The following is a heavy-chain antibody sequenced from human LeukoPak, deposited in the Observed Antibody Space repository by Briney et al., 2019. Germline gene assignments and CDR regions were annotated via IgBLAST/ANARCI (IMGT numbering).Heavy chain of an antibody. Sequence: ASVKVSCKASEYTFTNYDINWVRQATGQGLEWMGWINPNSGNTGYTQRFQGRVTMTRNTSLSTAYMELSSLRSEDTAVYYCARDLQLERDYWGQGTLVTVSS. V-gene: IGHV1-8*01. J-gene: IGHJ4*02. D-gene: IGHD1-1*01. CDR3: ARDLQLERDY. CDR1: EYTFTNYD. CDR2: INPNSGNT.